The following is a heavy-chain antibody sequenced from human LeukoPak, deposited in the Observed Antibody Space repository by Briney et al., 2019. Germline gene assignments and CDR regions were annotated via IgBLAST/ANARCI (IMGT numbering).Heavy chain of an antibody. CDR2: IYYSGST. V-gene: IGHV4-39*07. CDR3: ARGGGPTYYDFWSGYSSERFDY. D-gene: IGHD3-3*01. J-gene: IGHJ4*02. Sequence: SETLSLTCTVSGGSISSSSYYWGWIRQPPGKGLEWIGSIYYSGSTNYNPSLKSRVTISVDTSKNQFSLKLSSVTAADTAVYYCARGGGPTYYDFWSGYSSERFDYWGQGTLVTVSS. CDR1: GGSISSSSYY.